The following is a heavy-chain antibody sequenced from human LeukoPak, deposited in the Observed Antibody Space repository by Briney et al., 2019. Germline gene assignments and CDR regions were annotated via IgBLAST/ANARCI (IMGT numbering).Heavy chain of an antibody. CDR3: ARETGSYYFDY. CDR1: GFTFSSYW. V-gene: IGHV3-74*01. CDR2: INTDGSST. D-gene: IGHD1-26*01. Sequence: GGSLRLSCAASGFTFSSYWMHWVRQAPGKGLVWVSRINTDGSSTSYADSVKGRFTISRDNAKNTLYLQMNSLRAEDTAVYYCARETGSYYFDYWGQGTLVTISS. J-gene: IGHJ4*02.